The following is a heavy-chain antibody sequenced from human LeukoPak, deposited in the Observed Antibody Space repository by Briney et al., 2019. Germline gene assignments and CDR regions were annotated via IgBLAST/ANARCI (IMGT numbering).Heavy chain of an antibody. CDR1: GFIFSSYG. J-gene: IGHJ2*01. Sequence: PGGSLRLSCAASGFIFSSYGMHWVRQAPGKGLEWVAVIWYDGSDEYDADSVKGRFTISRDNSKNTLYLQMNSLRAEDTAVYYCARDRSGYQGWYFDLWGRGTLVTVSS. CDR3: ARDRSGYQGWYFDL. D-gene: IGHD3-22*01. CDR2: IWYDGSDE. V-gene: IGHV3-33*01.